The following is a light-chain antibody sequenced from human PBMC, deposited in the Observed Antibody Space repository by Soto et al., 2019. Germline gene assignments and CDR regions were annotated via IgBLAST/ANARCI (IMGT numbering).Light chain of an antibody. CDR1: QSLLHSNGYSF. CDR2: LGS. V-gene: IGKV2-28*01. J-gene: IGKJ1*01. CDR3: MQALQTPRT. Sequence: DIVMTQSPLSLPVTPGEPASISCRSSQSLLHSNGYSFLDWYLQKPGQSPQLLIYLGSNRASGVPDRFSGSGSGTDFTLKISRVEAEDVGVYYCMQALQTPRTFGLGTKVEIK.